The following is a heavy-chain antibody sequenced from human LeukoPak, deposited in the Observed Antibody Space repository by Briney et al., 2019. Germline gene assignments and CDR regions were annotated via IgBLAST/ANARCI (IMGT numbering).Heavy chain of an antibody. CDR2: ISSGSSYI. D-gene: IGHD1-26*01. J-gene: IGHJ4*02. Sequence: GGSLRLSCAASGFTFSSYSMNWVRQAPGKGLEWVSSISSGSSYIYYADSVKGRFTISRDNAKNSLYLQMNSLRAEDTAVYYCARGRYSGSYAHRPYYFDYWGQGTLVTVSS. V-gene: IGHV3-21*01. CDR1: GFTFSSYS. CDR3: ARGRYSGSYAHRPYYFDY.